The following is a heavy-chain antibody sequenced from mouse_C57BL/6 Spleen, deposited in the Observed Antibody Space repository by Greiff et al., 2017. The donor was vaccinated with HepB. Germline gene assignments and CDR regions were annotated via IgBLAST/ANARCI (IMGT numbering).Heavy chain of an antibody. CDR1: GYTFTDYY. D-gene: IGHD2-4*01. CDR2: INPNNGGT. J-gene: IGHJ4*01. CDR3: ARWGIYYDYYYAMDY. Sequence: VQLQQSGPELVKPGASVKISCKASGYTFTDYYMNWVKQSHGKSLEWIGDINPNNGGTSYNQKFKGKATLTVDKSSSTAYMELRSLTSEDSAVYYCARWGIYYDYYYAMDYWGQGTSVTVSS. V-gene: IGHV1-26*01.